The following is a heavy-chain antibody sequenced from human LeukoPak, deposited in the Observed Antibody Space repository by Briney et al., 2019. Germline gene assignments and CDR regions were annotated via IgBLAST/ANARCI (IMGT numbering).Heavy chain of an antibody. CDR2: IDHSGST. V-gene: IGHV4-38-2*02. J-gene: IGHJ5*02. CDR3: ARAAENWNHEWFDP. D-gene: IGHD1-14*01. Sequence: SETLSLTCTVSGYSISSGYYGGCSRQPPGKGLAWIVTIDHSGSTYYTPSLKGRITISVDTSKYQFSLKLSSVTAADTAGYYWARAAENWNHEWFDPRGQGTLVTVSP. CDR1: GYSISSGYY.